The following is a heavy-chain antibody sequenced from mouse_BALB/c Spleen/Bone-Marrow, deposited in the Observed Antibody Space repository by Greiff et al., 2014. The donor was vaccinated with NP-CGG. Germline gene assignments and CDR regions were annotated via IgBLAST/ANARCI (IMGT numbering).Heavy chain of an antibody. CDR1: GFTFSDYS. CDR3: ASSRMRYGAMDY. D-gene: IGHD2-10*02. Sequence: EVQLVESGGGLVKPGGSLKLSCAASGFTFSDYSIYWLRQTPEKRLEWVATISDGGNYSYYPDSVKGRFTISRDNAKNNLYLQMSSLKSEDTAMYYCASSRMRYGAMDYWGQGTSVTVFS. V-gene: IGHV5-4*02. CDR2: ISDGGNYS. J-gene: IGHJ4*01.